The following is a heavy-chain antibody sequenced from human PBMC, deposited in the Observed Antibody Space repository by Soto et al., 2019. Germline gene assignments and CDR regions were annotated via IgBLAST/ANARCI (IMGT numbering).Heavy chain of an antibody. D-gene: IGHD4-4*01. CDR3: ARHRGTTVAKFYFDS. CDR2: IYNSGTT. CDR1: GGTISGYY. J-gene: IGHJ4*02. V-gene: IGHV4-59*08. Sequence: TLSLTCTVTGGTISGYYWSWIRQAPGKGLEWIAYIYNSGTTNYNPSLKSRVTISEDSSKNQISLKLSSVTAADTAVYYCARHRGTTVAKFYFDSWGQGALVTVSS.